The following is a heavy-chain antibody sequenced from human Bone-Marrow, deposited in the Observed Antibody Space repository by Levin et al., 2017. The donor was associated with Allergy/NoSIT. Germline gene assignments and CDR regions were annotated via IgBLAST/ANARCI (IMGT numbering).Heavy chain of an antibody. V-gene: IGHV3-21*01. CDR2: ISTGSHYI. J-gene: IGHJ4*02. Sequence: PGGSLRLSCAASGFIFSDFSMNWVRQAPGKGLEWVASISTGSHYIHYADSMRGRFTISRDNAKNSLYLQMTGLSPDDAAVYYCTRDSYSSSNFDLWGQGTLVTVSS. CDR1: GFIFSDFS. CDR3: TRDSYSSSNFDL. D-gene: IGHD6-13*01.